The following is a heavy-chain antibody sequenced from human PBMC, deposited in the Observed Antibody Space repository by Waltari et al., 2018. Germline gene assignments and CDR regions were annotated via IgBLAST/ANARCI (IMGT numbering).Heavy chain of an antibody. CDR1: GGSVSDFY. V-gene: IGHV4-4*07. Sequence: QVQLQESGPGLVRPSETLSLTCTVSGGSVSDFYWTWIRQPAGGGLEWSGRIHISGSTDSPPSLKSRVSMSVATSKNQFSLKLSSVTAADTAVYYCARDYDQDWFDPWGQGTLVTVSS. D-gene: IGHD3-22*01. CDR3: ARDYDQDWFDP. J-gene: IGHJ5*02. CDR2: IHISGST.